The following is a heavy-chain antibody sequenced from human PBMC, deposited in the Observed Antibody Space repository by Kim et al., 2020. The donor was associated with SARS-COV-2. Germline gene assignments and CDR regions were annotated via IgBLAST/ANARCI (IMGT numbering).Heavy chain of an antibody. CDR2: INTNSGDT. Sequence: ASVKVSCKASGYTFTGYYIHWVRQAPGQGLEWMGWINTNSGDTNYAQKLQGRVTVTSDTSIRTAYKELSRLRYDDTAVYYCARDLAESGDNALDIWGQGTMVTVSS. V-gene: IGHV1-2*02. CDR1: GYTFTGYY. J-gene: IGHJ3*02. CDR3: ARDLAESGDNALDI. D-gene: IGHD3-3*01.